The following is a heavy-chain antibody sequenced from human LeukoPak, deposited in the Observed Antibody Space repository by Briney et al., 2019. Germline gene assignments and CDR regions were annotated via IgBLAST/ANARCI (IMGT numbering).Heavy chain of an antibody. CDR2: INPNNGGT. CDR3: TRESGSYHGNDY. J-gene: IGHJ4*02. Sequence: ASVKVSCKASGYTFTGYYMHWVRQAPGQGLERMGRINPNNGGTNYAQKFQGRVTMTGDTSISTAYMELSSLRSDDTAVYYCTRESGSYHGNDYWGQGTLVTVSS. CDR1: GYTFTGYY. V-gene: IGHV1-2*06. D-gene: IGHD1-26*01.